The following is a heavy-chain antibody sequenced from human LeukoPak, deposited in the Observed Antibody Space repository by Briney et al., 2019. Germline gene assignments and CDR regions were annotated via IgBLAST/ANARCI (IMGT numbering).Heavy chain of an antibody. J-gene: IGHJ4*02. CDR2: ISAYNGNT. CDR1: GYTFTSYG. CDR3: ARVVLVWFGELLSAPHYFDY. V-gene: IGHV1-18*01. Sequence: ASVKVSCKASGYTFTSYGISWVRQAPGQGLEWMGWISAYNGNTNYAQKLQGRVTMTTDTSTSTAYMELRSLRFDDTAVYYCARVVLVWFGELLSAPHYFDYWGQGTLVTVSS. D-gene: IGHD3-10*01.